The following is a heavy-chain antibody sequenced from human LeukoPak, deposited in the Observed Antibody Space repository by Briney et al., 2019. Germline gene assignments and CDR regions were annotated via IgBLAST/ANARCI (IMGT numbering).Heavy chain of an antibody. CDR3: ARDCDSSGWYEGFDY. J-gene: IGHJ4*02. CDR2: ISYDGSNK. V-gene: IGHV3-30-3*01. CDR1: GFTFSSSA. Sequence: GGSLRLSCAASGFTFSSSAMPWVRQAPDKGLEWVAVISYDGSNKYYADSVKGRFTISRDNSKNTLYLQMNSLRADDTAVYYCARDCDSSGWYEGFDYWGQGTLVTVSS. D-gene: IGHD6-19*01.